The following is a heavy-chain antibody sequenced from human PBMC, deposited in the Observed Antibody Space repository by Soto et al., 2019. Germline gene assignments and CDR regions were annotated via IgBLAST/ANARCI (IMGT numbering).Heavy chain of an antibody. CDR1: GYTLTELS. CDR2: FDPEDGET. CDR3: AKAYDSSGYYYASYFDY. D-gene: IGHD3-22*01. V-gene: IGHV1-24*01. Sequence: ASVKVSCKVSGYTLTELSMHWVRQAPGKGLEWMGGFDPEDGETIYAQKFQGRVTMTEDTSTDTAYMELSSLRSEDTAVYYCAKAYDSSGYYYASYFDYWGQGTLVTVSS. J-gene: IGHJ4*02.